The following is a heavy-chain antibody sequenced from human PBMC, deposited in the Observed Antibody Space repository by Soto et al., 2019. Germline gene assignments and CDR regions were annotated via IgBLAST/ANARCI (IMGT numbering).Heavy chain of an antibody. CDR3: ARSAVSPFGGLIGPFDY. J-gene: IGHJ4*02. V-gene: IGHV1-3*05. D-gene: IGHD3-16*02. Sequence: QGQLVQSGAEEKKPGASVKVSCKASGYTFTGYAMHWVRQAPGQRLEWMGWINAGNGNTKYSQKFRGRVTITRDTSASTAYMELSSLRSEDTSVYYCARSAVSPFGGLIGPFDYWGQGNLVTVSS. CDR2: INAGNGNT. CDR1: GYTFTGYA.